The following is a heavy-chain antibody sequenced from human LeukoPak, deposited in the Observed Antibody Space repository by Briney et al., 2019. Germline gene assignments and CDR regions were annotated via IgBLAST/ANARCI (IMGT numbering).Heavy chain of an antibody. CDR2: IIPIFASP. CDR3: ARDSPADVIVVPAAFDAFDI. J-gene: IGHJ3*02. V-gene: IGHV1-69*05. D-gene: IGHD2-2*01. CDR1: GATFGSSV. Sequence: SVKVSCKASGATFGSSVVSWVRQAPGQGLEWLGGIIPIFASPNYAQKFQGRVTITTDESTNTAYMELSSLRSEDTAVYFCARDSPADVIVVPAAFDAFDIWGQGTMVTVSS.